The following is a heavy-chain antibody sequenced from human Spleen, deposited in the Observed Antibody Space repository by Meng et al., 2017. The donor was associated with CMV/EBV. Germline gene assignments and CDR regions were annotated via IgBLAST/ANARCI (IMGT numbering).Heavy chain of an antibody. V-gene: IGHV3-48*03. CDR2: ISSSGSTI. D-gene: IGHD5-12*01. J-gene: IGHJ4*02. CDR3: ARVSMGEAIIRYSGYDN. CDR1: GFTFSSYE. Sequence: GESLKISCAASGFTFSSYEMNWVRQAPGKGLEWVSYISSSGSTIYYADSVKGRFTISRDNAKNSLYLQMNSLRAEDTAVYYCARVSMGEAIIRYSGYDNWGQGTLVTVSS.